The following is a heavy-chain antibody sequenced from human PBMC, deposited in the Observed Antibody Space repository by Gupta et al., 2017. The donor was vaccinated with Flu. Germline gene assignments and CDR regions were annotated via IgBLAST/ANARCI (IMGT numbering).Heavy chain of an antibody. CDR3: ARHDSGGYRKGF. J-gene: IGHJ4*02. V-gene: IGHV5-51*01. CDR2: THPSDSET. D-gene: IGHD3-22*01. Sequence: KTSTHPSDSETRYSPSFQGQVTISADKSISTAYLQWSSLKASDTAMYYCARHDSGGYRKGFWGQGTLVTVSA.